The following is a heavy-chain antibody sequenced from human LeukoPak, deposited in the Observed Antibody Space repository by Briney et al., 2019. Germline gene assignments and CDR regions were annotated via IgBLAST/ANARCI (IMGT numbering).Heavy chain of an antibody. V-gene: IGHV1-18*01. CDR3: ARWGAAALNSFDY. J-gene: IGHJ4*02. CDR1: GYTFTCYG. Sequence: ASLKVSCKASGYTFTCYGISWVRQAPAQGLEWVGWISAYNGNTNNAQTLQGRVTITTDPSTSTAYMELRSLRADDTAVYYCARWGAAALNSFDYWGQGTLVTVSS. CDR2: ISAYNGNT. D-gene: IGHD6-13*01.